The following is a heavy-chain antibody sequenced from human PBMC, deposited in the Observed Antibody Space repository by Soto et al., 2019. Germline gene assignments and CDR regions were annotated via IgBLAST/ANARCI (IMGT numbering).Heavy chain of an antibody. CDR2: IYYSGST. CDR1: GCSISSYY. Sequence: QVQLQESGPGLVKPSETLSLTCTVSGCSISSYYWSWIRQPPGKGLEWIGYIYYSGSTNCNPSLKSRVSIPVATSNNLFSLKLSSVAAADTAVYYCARDQGPFSSFRYYYGMDVWGQGTTVTVSS. J-gene: IGHJ6*02. CDR3: ARDQGPFSSFRYYYGMDV. V-gene: IGHV4-59*01. D-gene: IGHD6-6*01.